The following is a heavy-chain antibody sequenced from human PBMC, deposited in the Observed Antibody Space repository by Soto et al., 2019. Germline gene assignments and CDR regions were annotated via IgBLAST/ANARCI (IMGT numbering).Heavy chain of an antibody. CDR1: GYTFSRYG. CDR3: ARDPEDITERATYFQH. Sequence: QVQLVQSGAEVKKPGASVKVSCKTSGYTFSRYGISWVRQAPGQGLEWMGWISPYNGNRNYAQNLQGRVTMTTDTSTSTAYMQLRSLTSDDTAVYYCARDPEDITERATYFQHWGQGTLVTVSS. V-gene: IGHV1-18*04. D-gene: IGHD2-15*01. J-gene: IGHJ1*01. CDR2: ISPYNGNR.